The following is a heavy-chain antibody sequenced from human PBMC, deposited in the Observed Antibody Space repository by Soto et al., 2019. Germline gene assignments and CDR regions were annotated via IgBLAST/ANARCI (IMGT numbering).Heavy chain of an antibody. V-gene: IGHV1-3*01. CDR1: GYTFTSYA. J-gene: IGHJ5*02. CDR3: ARVVFGSGWYP. CDR2: INAGNGNT. D-gene: IGHD6-19*01. Sequence: QVQLVQSGAEVKKPGASVRVSCKASGYTFTSYAMHWVRQAPGQRLEWMGWINAGNGNTKYSQKFQGRVTITRDTSASTAYMELSSLRSEDTAVYYCARVVFGSGWYPWGQGTLVTVSS.